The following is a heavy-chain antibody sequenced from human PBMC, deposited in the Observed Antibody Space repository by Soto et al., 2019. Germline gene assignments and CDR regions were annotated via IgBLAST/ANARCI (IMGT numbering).Heavy chain of an antibody. Sequence: ASVKVSCKASGYTFTSYGISWVRQAPGQGLEWMGWISAYNGNTNYAQKLQGRVTMTTDTSTSTAYMELRSLRSDDTAVYYCARYYDFWSGYYPPYAFDIWGQGTMVTVSS. J-gene: IGHJ3*02. D-gene: IGHD3-3*01. CDR1: GYTFTSYG. CDR2: ISAYNGNT. CDR3: ARYYDFWSGYYPPYAFDI. V-gene: IGHV1-18*01.